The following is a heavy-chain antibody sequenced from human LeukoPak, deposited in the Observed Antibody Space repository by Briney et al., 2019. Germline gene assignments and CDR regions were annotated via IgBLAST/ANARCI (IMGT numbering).Heavy chain of an antibody. CDR1: GFTFSDYG. D-gene: IGHD2-21*01. V-gene: IGHV3-11*01. Sequence: GGTLRLSCAVSGFTFSDYGMTWVRQAPGKGLEWVSYISSSGSTIYYADSVKGRFTISRDNAKNSLYLQMNSLRAEDAAVYFCAKAPVTSCRGAYCYPFDSWGQGTLVTVSS. CDR2: ISSSGSTI. CDR3: AKAPVTSCRGAYCYPFDS. J-gene: IGHJ4*02.